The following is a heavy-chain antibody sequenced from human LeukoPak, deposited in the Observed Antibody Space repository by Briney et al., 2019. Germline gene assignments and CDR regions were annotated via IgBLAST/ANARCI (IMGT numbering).Heavy chain of an antibody. CDR2: IYPGDSNT. CDR3: ARCHGGSYYVNY. J-gene: IGHJ4*02. Sequence: GESLKFSCKGSGYSFTSYWIGWVRQIPGKGLEWMGIIYPGDSNTRYSPSFQGQVTLSADKSISTAYLQWSSLNASDTAMYYCARCHGGSYYVNYCSQGTLVTVSS. D-gene: IGHD1-26*01. V-gene: IGHV5-51*01. CDR1: GYSFTSYW.